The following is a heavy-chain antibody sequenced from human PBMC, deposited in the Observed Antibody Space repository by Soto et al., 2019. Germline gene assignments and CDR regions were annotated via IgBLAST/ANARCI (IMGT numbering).Heavy chain of an antibody. Sequence: PSETLSLTCTVSGGSISSSSYYWGWIRQPPGKGLEWIGSIYYSGSTNYNPSLKSRVTISVDTSKNQFSLKLSSVTAADTAVYYCASALYCSGGSCSFDPWGQGTLVTVSS. CDR1: GGSISSSSYY. CDR3: ASALYCSGGSCSFDP. CDR2: IYYSGST. D-gene: IGHD2-15*01. V-gene: IGHV4-39*07. J-gene: IGHJ5*02.